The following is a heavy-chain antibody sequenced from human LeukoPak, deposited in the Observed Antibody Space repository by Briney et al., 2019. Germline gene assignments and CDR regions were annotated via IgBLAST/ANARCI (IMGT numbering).Heavy chain of an antibody. D-gene: IGHD3-22*01. J-gene: IGHJ4*02. CDR1: GGSISGHY. CDR3: ARFYYYDSSGYYHFDY. Sequence: SETLCLTCVVSGGSISGHYGSCRPHPPGRRLECRGYPYYSGSTHYNPSLKSRVTISVDTSKNQFSLTLSSVTAADTAVYYCARFYYYDSSGYYHFDYWGQGTLVTVSS. CDR2: PYYSGST. V-gene: IGHV4-59*11.